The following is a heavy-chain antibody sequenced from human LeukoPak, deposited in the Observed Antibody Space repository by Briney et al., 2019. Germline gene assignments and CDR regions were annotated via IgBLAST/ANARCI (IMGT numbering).Heavy chain of an antibody. D-gene: IGHD3-16*01. CDR3: AGSGGFTSPQNY. V-gene: IGHV4-59*02. CDR2: ISYTGGT. CDR1: GGSVSSYY. Sequence: SETLSLTCTVSGGSVSSYYWSWIRQPPGKGLEWIGCISYTGGTNYTPSLKSRVTISLDTSKNQFSLKLNSVTAAGTALYYCAGSGGFTSPQNYWGQGTLVTV. J-gene: IGHJ4*02.